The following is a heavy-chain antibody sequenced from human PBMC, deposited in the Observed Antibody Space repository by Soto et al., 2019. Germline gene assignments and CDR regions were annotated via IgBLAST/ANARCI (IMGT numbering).Heavy chain of an antibody. CDR1: GFTFGIYS. Sequence: EVQLVESGGGLVQRGGSLRLTCAASGFTFGIYSMNWVRQAPGKGLEWISYINGSSSTMYYADSVKGRFIISRDNADNSLYLQMTSLREADTAVYYCARGDRFRCSGDRCFTDGLFLSWGQGTLVTVSS. CDR2: INGSSSTM. CDR3: ARGDRFRCSGDRCFTDGLFLS. V-gene: IGHV3-48*02. D-gene: IGHD2-15*01. J-gene: IGHJ5*02.